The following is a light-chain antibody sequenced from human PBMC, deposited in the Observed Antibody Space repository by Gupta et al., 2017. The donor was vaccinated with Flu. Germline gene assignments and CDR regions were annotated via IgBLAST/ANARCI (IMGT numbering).Light chain of an antibody. CDR1: SSDVGDYKY. CDR3: GSYTGSNTRQVI. Sequence: ALPQPASVSGSPGPSMTISCTGTSSDVGDYKYVSRYQQHPGKAPNLMIYDVSYRHSGGSTRLSGSKSDSTASLTISWLQAADEADYYCGSYTGSNTRQVIFGGGTKLTVL. CDR2: DVS. V-gene: IGLV2-14*03. J-gene: IGLJ2*01.